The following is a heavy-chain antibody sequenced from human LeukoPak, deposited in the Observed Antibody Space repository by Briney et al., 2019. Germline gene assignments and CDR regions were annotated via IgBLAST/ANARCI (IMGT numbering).Heavy chain of an antibody. J-gene: IGHJ6*03. CDR1: GFIFDDYA. CDR2: INGSGGST. Sequence: GGSLRLSCAASGFIFDDYAMHWVRQAPGKGLEWVSAINGSGGSTYYADSVKGRFTISRDNSKNTLYLQMNSLRAEDTAVYYCAKAPKGYYYYMDVWGKGTTVTVSS. V-gene: IGHV3-23*01. CDR3: AKAPKGYYYYMDV.